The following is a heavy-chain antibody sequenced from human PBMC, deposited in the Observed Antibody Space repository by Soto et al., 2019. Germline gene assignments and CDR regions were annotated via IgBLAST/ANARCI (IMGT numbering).Heavy chain of an antibody. CDR2: IWYDGSNK. D-gene: IGHD3-16*01. J-gene: IGHJ3*02. Sequence: QVQLVESGGGVVQPGRSLRVSCAASGFTFRSHGMHWVRQAPGKGLEWVAVIWYDGSNKYFADSVKGRFTISRDNSKNTLYLQMNSLRAEDTAVYYCARATGGLGNDAFDIWGQGTMVTVSS. CDR1: GFTFRSHG. CDR3: ARATGGLGNDAFDI. V-gene: IGHV3-33*01.